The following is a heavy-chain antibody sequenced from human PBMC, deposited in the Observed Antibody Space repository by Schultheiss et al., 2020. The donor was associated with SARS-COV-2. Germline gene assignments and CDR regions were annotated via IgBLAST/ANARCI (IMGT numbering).Heavy chain of an antibody. V-gene: IGHV3-23*01. J-gene: IGHJ4*02. CDR1: GFSFTSYA. Sequence: GESLKISCPASGFSFTSYAMSWVRQAPGKGLEWVSSISSSGISTYYADSVKGRFTISRDNSKNTLYLQMNSLRAEDTAVYYCARADYYGSGIGYFDYWGQGTLVTVSS. D-gene: IGHD3-10*01. CDR2: ISSSGIST. CDR3: ARADYYGSGIGYFDY.